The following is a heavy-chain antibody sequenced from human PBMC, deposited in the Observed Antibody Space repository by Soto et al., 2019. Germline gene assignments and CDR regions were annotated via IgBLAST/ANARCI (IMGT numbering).Heavy chain of an antibody. D-gene: IGHD2-2*01. Sequence: SETLSLTCSVSGASISSRDYYWGWIRQTPGKGLEWIGNIYYNWVTYYNPSLKSRVTVSTDTSKNQFSMKVASVTAADTAIYYCGRVMIGTSRHTDSDHWGQGTRVTVS. J-gene: IGHJ4*02. CDR1: GASISSRDYY. CDR3: GRVMIGTSRHTDSDH. V-gene: IGHV4-39*01. CDR2: IYYNWVT.